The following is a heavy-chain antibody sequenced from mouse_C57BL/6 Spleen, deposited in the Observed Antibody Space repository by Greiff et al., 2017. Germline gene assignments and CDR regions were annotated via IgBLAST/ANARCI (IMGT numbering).Heavy chain of an antibody. CDR3: ARHEWAMDY. J-gene: IGHJ4*01. CDR2: ISSGGSYT. Sequence: EVKLVESGGDLVKPGGSLKLSCAASGFTFSSYGMSWVRQTPDKRLEWVATISSGGSYTYYPDSVKGRFTISRDNAKNTLYLQMSSLKSEDTAMYYWARHEWAMDYWGQGTSVTVSS. V-gene: IGHV5-6*01. D-gene: IGHD1-3*01. CDR1: GFTFSSYG.